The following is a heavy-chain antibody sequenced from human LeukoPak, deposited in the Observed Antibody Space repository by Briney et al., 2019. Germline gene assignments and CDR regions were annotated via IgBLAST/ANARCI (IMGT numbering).Heavy chain of an antibody. CDR3: ASSGYYWYYFDY. CDR2: IYYSGST. CDR1: GGSISSYY. D-gene: IGHD3-22*01. Sequence: PSETLSLTCTVSGGSISSYYWSWIRQPPGKGLEWIGCIYYSGSTNYNPSLKSRVTISVDTSKNQFSLKLSSVTAADTAVYYCASSGYYWYYFDYWGQGTLVTVSS. V-gene: IGHV4-59*08. J-gene: IGHJ4*02.